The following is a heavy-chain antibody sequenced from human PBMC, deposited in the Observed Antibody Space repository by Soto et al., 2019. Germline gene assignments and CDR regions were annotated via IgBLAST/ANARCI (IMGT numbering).Heavy chain of an antibody. Sequence: PGGSLRLSCAASGFTFISYWMHWVRQAPGKGLVWVSRINSDGSSTNYADSVKGRFTISRDNAKNTLYLQMSSLRAEDTAVYYCASPALAGTLDYWGQGTLVTVSS. V-gene: IGHV3-74*01. CDR2: INSDGSST. D-gene: IGHD6-19*01. J-gene: IGHJ4*02. CDR3: ASPALAGTLDY. CDR1: GFTFISYW.